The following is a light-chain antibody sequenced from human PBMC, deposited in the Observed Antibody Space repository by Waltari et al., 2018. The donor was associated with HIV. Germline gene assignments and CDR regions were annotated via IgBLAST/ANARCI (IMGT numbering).Light chain of an antibody. V-gene: IGLV3-21*02. CDR1: NIERKN. Sequence: SYVLTQPASVSVAPGQPANVPGGRDNIERKNVQWYQQKAGKDPIRVFYDESDRPSGIPERFSGFNFGNTATLTISRVEAGDEADYYCHVWENSIDEYVFGTGTKVTV. J-gene: IGLJ1*01. CDR2: DES. CDR3: HVWENSIDEYV.